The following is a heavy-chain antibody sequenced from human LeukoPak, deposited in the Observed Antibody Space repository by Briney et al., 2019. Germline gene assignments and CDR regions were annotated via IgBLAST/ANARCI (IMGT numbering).Heavy chain of an antibody. J-gene: IGHJ4*02. CDR2: ITTSGTSA. CDR3: VVHSVTSCY. Sequence: GGSLRLSCATSGFTFSSYGMNWVRQAPGKGLEWISYITTSGTSAYYADSVEGRFTISRDNGKTALSLQMSSLRAEDTAVYYCVVHSVTSCYWGQGTLVTVSS. V-gene: IGHV3-48*03. D-gene: IGHD5/OR15-5a*01. CDR1: GFTFSSYG.